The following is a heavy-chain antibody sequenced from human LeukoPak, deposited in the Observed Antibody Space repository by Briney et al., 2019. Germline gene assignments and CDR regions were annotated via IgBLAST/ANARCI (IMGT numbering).Heavy chain of an antibody. V-gene: IGHV4-59*01. CDR3: AREAYGSGSRHSYYYYGMDV. D-gene: IGHD3-10*01. Sequence: SETLSLTCTVSGGSISSYYWSWIRQPPGKGLEWIGYIYYSGSTNYNPSLKSRVTISVDTSKNQFSPKLSSVTAADTAVYYCAREAYGSGSRHSYYYYGMDVWGKGTTVTVSS. CDR2: IYYSGST. CDR1: GGSISSYY. J-gene: IGHJ6*04.